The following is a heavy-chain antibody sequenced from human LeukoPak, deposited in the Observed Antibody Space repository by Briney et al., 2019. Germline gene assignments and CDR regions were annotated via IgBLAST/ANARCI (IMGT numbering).Heavy chain of an antibody. J-gene: IGHJ6*02. V-gene: IGHV3-23*01. Sequence: AGGSLRLSCAASGFTFSTYAMSWVRQSPGKGLEWVSVISGSGGGTYYADSVKGRFTISRDNSKNTLYLQLNSLRAEDTAVYYCAKAEFMVGGYHYYGMDVWGQGTTVTVSS. CDR1: GFTFSTYA. CDR3: AKAEFMVGGYHYYGMDV. D-gene: IGHD3-10*02. CDR2: ISGSGGGT.